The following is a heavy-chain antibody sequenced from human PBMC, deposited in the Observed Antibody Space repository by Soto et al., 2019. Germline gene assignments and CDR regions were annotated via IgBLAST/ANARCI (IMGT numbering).Heavy chain of an antibody. CDR2: ISAYNGNT. D-gene: IGHD5-18*01. CDR3: ARLPRDTAMVRGYGMDV. CDR1: GYTFTSYG. V-gene: IGHV1-18*01. Sequence: QVQLVQSGAEVKKPGASVKVSCKASGYTFTSYGISWVRQAPGQGLEWMGWISAYNGNTNYAQKLQGRVTMTTDTPTGTASRELRSLRSDDTAVYYCARLPRDTAMVRGYGMDVWGQGTTVTVSS. J-gene: IGHJ6*02.